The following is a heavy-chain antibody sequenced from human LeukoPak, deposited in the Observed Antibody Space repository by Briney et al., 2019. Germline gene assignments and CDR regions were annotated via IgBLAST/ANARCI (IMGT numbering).Heavy chain of an antibody. CDR1: GFTVSSNY. Sequence: GGSLRLSCAASGFTVSSNYMSWVRQAPGKGLEWVSYISSSSSTIYYADSVKGRFTISRDNAKNSLYLQMNSLRAEDTAVYYCARGRWGDDAFDIWGQGTMVTVSS. J-gene: IGHJ3*02. CDR2: ISSSSSTI. D-gene: IGHD3-16*01. V-gene: IGHV3-48*01. CDR3: ARGRWGDDAFDI.